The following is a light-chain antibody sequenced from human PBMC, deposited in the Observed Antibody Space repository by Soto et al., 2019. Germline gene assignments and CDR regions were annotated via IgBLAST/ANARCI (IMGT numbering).Light chain of an antibody. V-gene: IGLV2-8*01. Sequence: QSALTQPTSASGSPGQSVTISCTGTSSDVGTYNYVSWYQQHPGKAPKLMIYEVSKRPSGVPDRFSGSKSGNTASLTVSGLQAEDEADYYCSSYAGRNNVVFGGGTKLTVL. CDR2: EVS. CDR1: SSDVGTYNY. CDR3: SSYAGRNNVV. J-gene: IGLJ2*01.